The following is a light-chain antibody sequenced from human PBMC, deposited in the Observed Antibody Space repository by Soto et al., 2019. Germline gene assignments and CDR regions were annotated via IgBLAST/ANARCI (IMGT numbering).Light chain of an antibody. Sequence: ETVLPQSPGPLSFSPRERPPLFCRASQCVTSYSAWYQQTPGQAPRLHIYGASTRATSIPARGSGSRSRTDFTLTISSLQSEDLAVDYCPPYNNWPWAFGQGTKVEIK. CDR2: GAS. V-gene: IGKV3-15*01. CDR3: PPYNNWPWA. CDR1: QCVTSY. J-gene: IGKJ1*01.